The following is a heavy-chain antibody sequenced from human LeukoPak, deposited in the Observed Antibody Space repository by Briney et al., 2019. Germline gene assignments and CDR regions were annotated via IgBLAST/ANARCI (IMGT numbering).Heavy chain of an antibody. CDR2: IYTSGSI. J-gene: IGHJ4*02. D-gene: IGHD4-23*01. CDR1: GGSISSRSYY. V-gene: IGHV4-61*02. Sequence: KSSETLSLTCTVSGGSISSRSYYWSLIRQPAGKGLEWIGRIYTSGSINYNPSLKSRVTISVDTSKNQFSLKLSSVTAADTAVYYCARGVTVVNFDFWGQGTLVTVSS. CDR3: ARGVTVVNFDF.